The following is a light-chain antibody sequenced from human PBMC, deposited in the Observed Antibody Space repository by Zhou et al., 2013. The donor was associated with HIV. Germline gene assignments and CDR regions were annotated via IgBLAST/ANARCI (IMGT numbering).Light chain of an antibody. Sequence: DIQMTQSPSSLSASVGDSVTITCRASHDINNYLAWYQHQPGKVPKLLIYSASTLQSGVPSRFSGRGSGTDFTLTISSLQPEDIATYFCQQYGNLPPTFGGGTKVEIK. V-gene: IGKV1-27*01. CDR2: SAS. CDR1: HDINNY. J-gene: IGKJ4*01. CDR3: QQYGNLPPT.